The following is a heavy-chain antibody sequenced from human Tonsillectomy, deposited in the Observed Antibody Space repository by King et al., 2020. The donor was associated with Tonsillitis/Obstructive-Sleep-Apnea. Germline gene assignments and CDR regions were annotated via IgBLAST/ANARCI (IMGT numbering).Heavy chain of an antibody. CDR2: INHSGST. V-gene: IGHV4-34*01. CDR1: GGSFSGYY. D-gene: IGHD2-2*01. Sequence: VQLQQWGAGLLKPSETLSLTCAVYGGSFSGYYWSWIRQPPGKGLEWIGEINHSGSTNYNPSLKSRVTISVDTSKNQFSLKLSSVTAADTAVYYCARGPYCSSTSCYLFLDYWGQGTLVTVSS. CDR3: ARGPYCSSTSCYLFLDY. J-gene: IGHJ4*02.